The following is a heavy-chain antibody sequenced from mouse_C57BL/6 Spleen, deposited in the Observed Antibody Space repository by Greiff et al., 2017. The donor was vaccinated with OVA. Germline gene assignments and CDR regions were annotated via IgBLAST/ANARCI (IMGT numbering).Heavy chain of an antibody. CDR3: ARTRPSGYGFAY. V-gene: IGHV1-64*01. CDR2: IHPNSGST. Sequence: QVQLQQPGAELVKPGASVKLSCKASGYTFTSYWMHWVKQRPGQGLEWIGMIHPNSGSTNYNEKFKSKATLTVDKSSSTAYMQLSSLTSDESAVYYCARTRPSGYGFAYWGQGTLVTVSA. J-gene: IGHJ3*01. D-gene: IGHD1-1*01. CDR1: GYTFTSYW.